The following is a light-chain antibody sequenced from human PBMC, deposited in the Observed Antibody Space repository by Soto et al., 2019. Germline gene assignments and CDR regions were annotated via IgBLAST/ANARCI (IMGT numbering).Light chain of an antibody. V-gene: IGKV3-20*01. CDR1: QTVSCSS. Sequence: EIALTQAPGALSLSPGERATLACRASQTVSCSSPAWSYHKPGPAPRLLLHGASSRSTGTPGRFSGSGSGTDFPLTLSRLEPQDGAVYYCQQYGSSPYTFGQGTKLEIK. J-gene: IGKJ2*01. CDR2: GAS. CDR3: QQYGSSPYT.